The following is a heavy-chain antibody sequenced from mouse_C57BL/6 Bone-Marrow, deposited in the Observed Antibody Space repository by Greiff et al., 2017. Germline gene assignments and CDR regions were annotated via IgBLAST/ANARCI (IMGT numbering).Heavy chain of an antibody. CDR2: IDPSDSDT. CDR3: ARSHYDGYLDY. CDR1: GYTFTSYW. V-gene: IGHV1-69*01. D-gene: IGHD2-3*01. Sequence: VQLQQPGAELVMPGASVKLSCKASGYTFTSYWMHWVKQRPGQGLEWIGEIDPSDSDTNYNQKFKGKSTLTVDKSSSTAYMQLSSLTSEDSAVYYCARSHYDGYLDYWGQGTTLTVSS. J-gene: IGHJ2*01.